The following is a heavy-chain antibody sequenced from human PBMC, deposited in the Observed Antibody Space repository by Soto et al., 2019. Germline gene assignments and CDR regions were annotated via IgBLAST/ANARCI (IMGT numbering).Heavy chain of an antibody. D-gene: IGHD6-6*01. CDR2: IYSGGST. CDR3: ARTGSGIAARPPLFDY. Sequence: GGSLRLSCAASGFTVSSNYMSWVRQAPGKGLEWVSVIYSGGSTYYADSVKGRFTISRDNSKNTLYLQMNSLRAEDTAVYYCARTGSGIAARPPLFDYWGQGTLVTVSS. J-gene: IGHJ4*02. CDR1: GFTVSSNY. V-gene: IGHV3-66*01.